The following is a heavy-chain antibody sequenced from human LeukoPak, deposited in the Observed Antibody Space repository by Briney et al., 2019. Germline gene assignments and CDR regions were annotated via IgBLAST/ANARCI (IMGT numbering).Heavy chain of an antibody. CDR3: ARIPSTLTYYYDSSGYYHKGGHWFGP. J-gene: IGHJ5*02. CDR2: IYHSGST. CDR1: GGSISSYY. V-gene: IGHV4-59*08. D-gene: IGHD3-22*01. Sequence: SETLSLTCTVSGGSISSYYWSWIRQPPGKGLEWIGSIYHSGSTYYNPSLKSRVTISVDTSKNQFSLKLSSVTAADTAVYYCARIPSTLTYYYDSSGYYHKGGHWFGPWGQGTLVTVSS.